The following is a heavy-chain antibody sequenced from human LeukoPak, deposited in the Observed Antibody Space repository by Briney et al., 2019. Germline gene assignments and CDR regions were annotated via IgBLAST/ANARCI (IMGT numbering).Heavy chain of an antibody. CDR1: GFTFSDYY. D-gene: IGHD2-2*01. V-gene: IGHV3-11*04. CDR3: ARVWDIVVVPAAIAAAFDI. Sequence: GGSLRLSCAASGFTFSDYYMSWIRRTPGKGLEWVSYISSSGSTIYYADSVKGRFTISRDNAKNSLYLQMNSLRAEDTAVYYCARVWDIVVVPAAIAAAFDIWGQGTMVTVSS. CDR2: ISSSGSTI. J-gene: IGHJ3*02.